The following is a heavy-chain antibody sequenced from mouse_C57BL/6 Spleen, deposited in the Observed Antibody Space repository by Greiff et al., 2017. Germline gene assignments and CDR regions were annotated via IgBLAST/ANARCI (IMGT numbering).Heavy chain of an antibody. J-gene: IGHJ3*01. V-gene: IGHV5-12*01. D-gene: IGHD2-4*01. CDR2: ISHGGGST. CDR1: GFTFSDYY. Sequence: EVKLVESGGGLVQPGGSLKLSCAASGFTFSDYYMYWVRQTPAKRLEWVAYISHGGGSTYYPDTVKGRFTIYRDNAKNTLYLQMSRLKSENTAMYYCARHEDYGFAYWGQGTLVTVSA. CDR3: ARHEDYGFAY.